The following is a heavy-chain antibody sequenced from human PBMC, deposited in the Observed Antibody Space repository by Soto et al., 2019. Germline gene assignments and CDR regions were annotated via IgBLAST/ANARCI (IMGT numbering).Heavy chain of an antibody. D-gene: IGHD6-13*01. V-gene: IGHV3-30*18. CDR1: GFTFSSYG. CDR3: AKELAAADTLYYYYYYGMDV. J-gene: IGHJ6*02. CDR2: ISYDGSNK. Sequence: GGSLRLPCAASGFTFSSYGMHWVRQAPGKGLEWVAVISYDGSNKYYADSVKGRFTISRDNSKNTLYLQMNSLRAEDTAVYYCAKELAAADTLYYYYYYGMDVWGQGTTVTVSS.